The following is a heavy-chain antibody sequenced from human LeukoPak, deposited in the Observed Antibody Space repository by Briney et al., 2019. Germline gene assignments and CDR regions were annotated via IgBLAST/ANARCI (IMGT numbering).Heavy chain of an antibody. Sequence: QPGGSLRLSCAASGFTFSRYAMHWVRQAPGKGLEWVAFIRFDGSNKYYADSVKGRFTISRDNSKNTLYLQMNSLRAEDTAVYYCAKELVIQGGWYSFFDYWGQGTLVTVSS. V-gene: IGHV3-30*02. D-gene: IGHD6-19*01. CDR3: AKELVIQGGWYSFFDY. CDR1: GFTFSRYA. CDR2: IRFDGSNK. J-gene: IGHJ4*02.